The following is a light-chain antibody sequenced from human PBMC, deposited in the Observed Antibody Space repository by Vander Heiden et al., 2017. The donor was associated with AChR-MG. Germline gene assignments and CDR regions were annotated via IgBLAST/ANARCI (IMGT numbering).Light chain of an antibody. V-gene: IGLV1-40*01. CDR1: NSNIGAGYD. CDR2: GSS. Sequence: SVPTPPPSVSGAPGQRVTISCTGSNSNIGAGYDVHWYQQLPGTAPKLLIYGSSNRPSGVPDRFSGSKSSTSASLAIIGLQAEDEGDYYCQSHDSSLSGSVFGGGTKLTVL. J-gene: IGLJ3*02. CDR3: QSHDSSLSGSV.